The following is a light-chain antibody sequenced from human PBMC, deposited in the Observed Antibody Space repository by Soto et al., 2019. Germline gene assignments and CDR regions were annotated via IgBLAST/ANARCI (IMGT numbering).Light chain of an antibody. CDR3: QQYNSYPWT. Sequence: DIEMTQSPSTLSPSPGDRVTITCRASQSISSWLAWYQQKPGKAPKLLIYDASSLASGVPSRFSGSGSGTEFTLTISRLQPDDFATYDCQQYNSYPWTFGQGTKVDI. V-gene: IGKV1-5*01. CDR1: QSISSW. CDR2: DAS. J-gene: IGKJ1*01.